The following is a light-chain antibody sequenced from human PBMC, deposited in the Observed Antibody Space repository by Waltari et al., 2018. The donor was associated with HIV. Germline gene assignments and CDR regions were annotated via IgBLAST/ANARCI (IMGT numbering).Light chain of an antibody. CDR2: GAS. CDR1: QSVRSNY. J-gene: IGKJ2*01. Sequence: ENVLTQSPRTLSLSLGERATFTCRASQSVRSNYLAWYQQKPGQAPRLLIYGASSRATDIPDRFSGSGSGTHFTLTITRLEPEDFAVYYCQQYGSAYTFGQGTKLEIK. CDR3: QQYGSAYT. V-gene: IGKV3-20*01.